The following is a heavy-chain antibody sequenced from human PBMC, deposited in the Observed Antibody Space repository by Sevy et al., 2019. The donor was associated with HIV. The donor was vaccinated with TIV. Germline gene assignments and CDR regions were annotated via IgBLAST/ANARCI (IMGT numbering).Heavy chain of an antibody. CDR3: ARDKGGSTWFLLDP. CDR1: GGSIRSYY. V-gene: IGHV4-4*07. Sequence: SETLSLTCDVSGGSIRSYYWSWIRQPAGKGLEWIGRIYSGGNTNYNPSLKSRVTMSVDTSKNQFSLELRSVTAADTAVYYCARDKGGSTWFLLDPWGQGRLVTVSS. J-gene: IGHJ5*02. CDR2: IYSGGNT. D-gene: IGHD6-13*01.